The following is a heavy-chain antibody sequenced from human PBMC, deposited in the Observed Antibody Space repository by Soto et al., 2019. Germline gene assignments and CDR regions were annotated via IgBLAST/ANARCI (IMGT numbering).Heavy chain of an antibody. D-gene: IGHD6-13*01. CDR1: GGTFSSYA. CDR3: ARGAQQLVWDNWFDP. J-gene: IGHJ5*02. Sequence: ASVKVSCKASGGTFSSYAISWVRQAPGQGLEWMGGIIPIFGTANYAQKFQGGVTITADKSTSTAYMELSSLRSEDTAVYYCARGAQQLVWDNWFDPWGQGTLVTVSS. CDR2: IIPIFGTA. V-gene: IGHV1-69*06.